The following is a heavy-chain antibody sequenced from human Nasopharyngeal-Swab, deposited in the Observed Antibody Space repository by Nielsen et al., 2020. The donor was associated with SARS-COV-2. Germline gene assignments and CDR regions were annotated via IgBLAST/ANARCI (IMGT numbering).Heavy chain of an antibody. Sequence: SETLSLTCTVSGGSISSGGYYWSRIRQHPGKGLEWIGYIYYSGSTYYNPSLKSRVTISVDTSKNQFSLKLSSVTAADMAVYYCARATITMIVVVDAFDIWGQGTMVTVSS. D-gene: IGHD3-22*01. CDR2: IYYSGST. CDR1: GGSISSGGYY. V-gene: IGHV4-31*03. CDR3: ARATITMIVVVDAFDI. J-gene: IGHJ3*02.